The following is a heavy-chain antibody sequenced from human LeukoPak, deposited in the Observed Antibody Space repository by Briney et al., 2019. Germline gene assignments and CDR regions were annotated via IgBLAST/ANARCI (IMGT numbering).Heavy chain of an antibody. CDR2: INIDGRTT. CDR3: GRGRSYGMDV. Sequence: PGGPLRPFCAASGFTFSSYWMHWVRQAPGKGLVWVSRINIDGRTTTYADSVKGRLTISRDNAKNTLYLQLNSLRAEDTAVYYCGRGRSYGMDVWGQGTTVTVSS. J-gene: IGHJ6*02. CDR1: GFTFSSYW. V-gene: IGHV3-74*01.